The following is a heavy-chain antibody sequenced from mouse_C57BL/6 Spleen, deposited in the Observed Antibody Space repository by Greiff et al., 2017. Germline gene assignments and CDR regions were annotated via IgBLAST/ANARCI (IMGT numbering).Heavy chain of an antibody. Sequence: EVKVVESGGGLVKPGGSLKLSCAASGFTFSDYGMHWVRQAPEKGLEWVAYISSGSSTIYYADTVKGRFTISRDNAKNTLFLQMTSLRSEDTAMYYCARYYGSSFDYWGQGTTLTVSS. CDR1: GFTFSDYG. CDR2: ISSGSSTI. J-gene: IGHJ2*01. V-gene: IGHV5-17*01. D-gene: IGHD1-1*01. CDR3: ARYYGSSFDY.